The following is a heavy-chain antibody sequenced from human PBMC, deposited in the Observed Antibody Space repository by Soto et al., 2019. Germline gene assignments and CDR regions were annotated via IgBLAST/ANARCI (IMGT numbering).Heavy chain of an antibody. D-gene: IGHD6-19*01. CDR1: GFTFSSYA. V-gene: IGHV3-23*01. CDR3: ARSTEDRQSDYYYYYYMDV. CDR2: ISGSGGSR. J-gene: IGHJ6*03. Sequence: PGGSLRLSCAASGFTFSSYAMNWVRQAPGKGLEWVSTISGSGGSRYYAGSVKGRSTISRDNSKNTFDLQVNSLRAADTAVYYCARSTEDRQSDYYYYYYMDVWGKGTTVTVSS.